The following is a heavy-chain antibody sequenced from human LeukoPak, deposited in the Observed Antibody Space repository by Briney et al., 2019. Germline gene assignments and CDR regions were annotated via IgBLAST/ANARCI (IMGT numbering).Heavy chain of an antibody. D-gene: IGHD5-12*01. CDR2: ISSCSSYI. V-gene: IGHV3-21*01. CDR3: ASLPSGYDSLTFDY. J-gene: IGHJ4*02. Sequence: GGSLRLSCAPSGFTFSSYSMNWVPQAPGNGREGVSSISSCSSYIYYANPAKGRFTISRDNAKNSLYLQMNSLRAEDTAVYYCASLPSGYDSLTFDYWGQGTLVTVSS. CDR1: GFTFSSYS.